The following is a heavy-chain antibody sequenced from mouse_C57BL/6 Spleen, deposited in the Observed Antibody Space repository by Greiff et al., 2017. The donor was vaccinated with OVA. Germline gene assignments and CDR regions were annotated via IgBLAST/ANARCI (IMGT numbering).Heavy chain of an antibody. CDR2: IDPSDSYT. CDR3: ARRKDWDFDY. D-gene: IGHD4-1*01. J-gene: IGHJ2*01. CDR1: GYTFTSYW. Sequence: VKLQQPGAELVMPGASVKLPCKASGYTFTSYWMHWVKQRPGQGLEWIGEIDPSDSYTNYNQKFKGKSTLTVDKSSSTAYMQLSSLTSEDSAVYYCARRKDWDFDYWGQGTTLTVSS. V-gene: IGHV1-69*01.